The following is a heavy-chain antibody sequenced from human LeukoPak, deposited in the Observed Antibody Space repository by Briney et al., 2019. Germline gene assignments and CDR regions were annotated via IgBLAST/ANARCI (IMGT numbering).Heavy chain of an antibody. Sequence: TSETLSLTCTVSGGSISSYYWSWIRQPAGKGLEWIGRIYTSGSTNYNPSLKSRVTMSVDTSKNQFSLKLSSVTAADTAVYYCAREIQTYYDFWSGYSNFDYWGQGTLVTVSS. D-gene: IGHD3-3*01. CDR1: GGSISSYY. CDR2: IYTSGST. V-gene: IGHV4-4*07. CDR3: AREIQTYYDFWSGYSNFDY. J-gene: IGHJ4*02.